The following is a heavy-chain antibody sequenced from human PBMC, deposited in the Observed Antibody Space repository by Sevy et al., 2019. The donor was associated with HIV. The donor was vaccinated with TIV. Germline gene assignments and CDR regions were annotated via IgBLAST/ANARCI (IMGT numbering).Heavy chain of an antibody. CDR1: GYTLTSYG. CDR3: ARHEKAGYTYGHSFDY. V-gene: IGHV1-18*04. Sequence: ASVKVSCKASGYTLTSYGISWVRQAPGQGLEWMRWISPYNGNTNYAQKLQGRVTMTTDTPTTTAYMELRGLRDDDTAVYYCARHEKAGYTYGHSFDYWGQGTLVTVS. D-gene: IGHD5-18*01. J-gene: IGHJ4*02. CDR2: ISPYNGNT.